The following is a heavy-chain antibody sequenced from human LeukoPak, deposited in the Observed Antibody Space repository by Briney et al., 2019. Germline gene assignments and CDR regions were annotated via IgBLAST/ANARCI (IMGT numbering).Heavy chain of an antibody. D-gene: IGHD3-10*01. CDR3: ASQPYYYGSGSYPGLDP. Sequence: ASVKVSCKASGYTFTSYGINWVRQAPGQGLEWMGWISGYNGNTNYAQKLQGRVTMTTDTSTSTAYMELRSLRSDDTAVYYCASQPYYYGSGSYPGLDPWGQGTLVTVSS. CDR1: GYTFTSYG. CDR2: ISGYNGNT. J-gene: IGHJ5*02. V-gene: IGHV1-18*01.